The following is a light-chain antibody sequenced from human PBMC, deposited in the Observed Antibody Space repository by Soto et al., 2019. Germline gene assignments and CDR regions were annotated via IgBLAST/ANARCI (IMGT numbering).Light chain of an antibody. J-gene: IGKJ1*01. V-gene: IGKV1-39*01. CDR1: QNDGRY. CDR2: GAL. CDR3: QQTFSMPET. Sequence: DIQMTESPSSQYASLGDRVTITCKASQNDGRYFNWYQQKSGKAPTLLIYGALSLHRGVPSTFDDGEAGTDVTLALNSLKTEDVATYDGQQTFSMPETFRQGTKVDIK.